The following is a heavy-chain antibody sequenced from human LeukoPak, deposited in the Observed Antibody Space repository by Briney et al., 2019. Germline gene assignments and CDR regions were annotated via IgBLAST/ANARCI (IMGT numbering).Heavy chain of an antibody. Sequence: GGSLRLSCAASGFTFSSYEMNWVRQAPGKGLEWVSSISSSSSYIYYADSVKGRFTISRDNAKNSLYLQMNSLRAEDTAVYYCARDHSEGPIWFGEFNWVMWFDPWGQGTLVTVSS. CDR3: ARDHSEGPIWFGEFNWVMWFDP. CDR1: GFTFSSYE. D-gene: IGHD3-10*01. V-gene: IGHV3-21*01. J-gene: IGHJ5*02. CDR2: ISSSSSYI.